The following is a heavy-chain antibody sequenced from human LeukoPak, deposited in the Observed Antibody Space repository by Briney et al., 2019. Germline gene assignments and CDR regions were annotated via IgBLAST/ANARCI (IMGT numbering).Heavy chain of an antibody. V-gene: IGHV4-34*01. CDR3: ARKWFGELTPDPNFDY. CDR1: GGSFSGYY. J-gene: IGHJ4*02. CDR2: INHSGST. D-gene: IGHD3-10*01. Sequence: SGTLSLTCAVYGGSFSGYYWSWIRQPPGKGLEWIGEINHSGSTNYNPSLKSRVTISVDTSKNQFSLKLSSVTAADTAVYYCARKWFGELTPDPNFDYWGQGTLVTVSS.